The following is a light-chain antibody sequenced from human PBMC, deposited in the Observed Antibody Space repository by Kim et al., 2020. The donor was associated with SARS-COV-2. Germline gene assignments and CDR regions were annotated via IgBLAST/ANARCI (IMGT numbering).Light chain of an antibody. Sequence: SYELTQPPSVSVSPGQTASITCSGDKLGDKYACWYQQKPGQSPVLVIYQDNKRPSAIPERFSGSNSGNTATLTISGTQAMDEADYYCQAWDSSTVVFGGGTQLTVL. CDR3: QAWDSSTVV. CDR1: KLGDKY. V-gene: IGLV3-1*01. CDR2: QDN. J-gene: IGLJ2*01.